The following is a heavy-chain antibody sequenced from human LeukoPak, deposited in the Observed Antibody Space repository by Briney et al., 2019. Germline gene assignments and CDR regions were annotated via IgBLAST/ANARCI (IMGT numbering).Heavy chain of an antibody. Sequence: ASVKVSCKVPGYTLSELSMHWVRQAPGKGLEWMGGSGPEDGETIYAQKFQGRVTMTEDTSTDTAYMELSSLRSEDTAVYYCATDILARGSGTLLTFDAWGQGTLVTVSS. J-gene: IGHJ4*02. CDR1: GYTLSELS. D-gene: IGHD3-10*01. V-gene: IGHV1-24*01. CDR3: ATDILARGSGTLLTFDA. CDR2: SGPEDGET.